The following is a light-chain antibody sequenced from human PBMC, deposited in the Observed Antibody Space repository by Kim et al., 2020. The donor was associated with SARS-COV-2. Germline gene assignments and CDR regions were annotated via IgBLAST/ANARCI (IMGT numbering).Light chain of an antibody. CDR1: SGHSDNA. Sequence: QPVLTQSPSASASLGASVKLTCTLSSGHSDNAISWHQQQPGKGPRHLMKVNSDGSHSKGDGIPDRFSGSSSGAERYLTVSSLQSEDEADYYCQTWGTGIWVFGGGTKVTVL. CDR3: QTWGTGIWV. V-gene: IGLV4-69*01. CDR2: VNSDGSH. J-gene: IGLJ3*02.